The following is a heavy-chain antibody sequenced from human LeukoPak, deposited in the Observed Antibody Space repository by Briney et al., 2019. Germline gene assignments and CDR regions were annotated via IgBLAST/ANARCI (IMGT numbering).Heavy chain of an antibody. Sequence: GGSLRLSCAASGFTFSSYSINWVRQAPGKGLEWVSYISSSGSYIYHADSVKGRFTISRDNAKNSLYLQMNSLRAEDTAVYYCARGVGGYCSGGSCYGGWFDYWGQGTLVTVSS. V-gene: IGHV3-21*01. J-gene: IGHJ4*02. CDR2: ISSSGSYI. CDR3: ARGVGGYCSGGSCYGGWFDY. D-gene: IGHD2-15*01. CDR1: GFTFSSYS.